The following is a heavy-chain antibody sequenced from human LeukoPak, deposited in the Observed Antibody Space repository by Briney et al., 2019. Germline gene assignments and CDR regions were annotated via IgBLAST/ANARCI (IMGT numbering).Heavy chain of an antibody. CDR2: IRYDGSNK. D-gene: IGHD6-19*01. CDR3: AKDPAVAGTR. CDR1: GFTFSSHG. Sequence: GGSLRLSCAASGFTFSSHGMHWVRRTPAKGLEWVAFIRYDGSNKYYADSVKGRFIISRDNSKNTLFLQMNSLRPEDTAVYYCAKDPAVAGTRWGQGTLVTVSS. V-gene: IGHV3-30*02. J-gene: IGHJ4*02.